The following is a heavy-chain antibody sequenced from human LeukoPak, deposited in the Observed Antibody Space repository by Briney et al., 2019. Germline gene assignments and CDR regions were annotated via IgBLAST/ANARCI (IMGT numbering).Heavy chain of an antibody. CDR1: GFTFSRNW. Sequence: PGGSLRLSCAASGFTFSRNWMHWVRQAPGKGLVWVSHINGDGSNTNYADSVEGRFTVSRDNAKNTLYLQMNSLRAEDTAVYYCARNHDYYFGMDVWGQGTTVTVSS. V-gene: IGHV3-74*01. D-gene: IGHD1-14*01. J-gene: IGHJ6*02. CDR3: ARNHDYYFGMDV. CDR2: INGDGSNT.